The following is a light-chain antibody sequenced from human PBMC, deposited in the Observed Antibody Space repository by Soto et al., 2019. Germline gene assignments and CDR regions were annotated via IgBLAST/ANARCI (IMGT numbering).Light chain of an antibody. V-gene: IGLV2-14*01. CDR3: SSYKSSSTPVV. J-gene: IGLJ2*01. CDR2: DVS. CDR1: SSDVGGYNW. Sequence: QSALTQPASVSGSPGQSITISCTGTSSDVGGYNWVSWYQQHPGKAPKLMIYDVSNRPSGVSNRFSGYKSGNTASLTISGLQAEDEADYYCSSYKSSSTPVVFGGGTKLTV.